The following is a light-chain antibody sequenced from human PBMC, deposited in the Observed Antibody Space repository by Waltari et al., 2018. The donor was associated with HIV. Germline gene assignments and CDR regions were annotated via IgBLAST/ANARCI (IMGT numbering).Light chain of an antibody. V-gene: IGKV4-1*01. J-gene: IGKJ2*01. CDR3: QQYYSTPYT. CDR2: WAS. CDR1: QSVLYSSNNKNY. Sequence: DIVMTQSPDSLVVSLGERATINCKSSQSVLYSSNNKNYLAWYQQQPGQPPKLLICWASTRESGVPDRFRGSGSGTDFTLTISSLQAEDVAVYYCQQYYSTPYTFGQGTKLEIK.